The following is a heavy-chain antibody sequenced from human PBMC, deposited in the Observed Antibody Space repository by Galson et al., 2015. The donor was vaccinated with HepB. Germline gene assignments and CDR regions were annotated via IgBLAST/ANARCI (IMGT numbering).Heavy chain of an antibody. Sequence: SLRLSCAASGFTFSSYSMNWVRQAPGTGLEWVSYISSSSSTIYYADSVKGRFTISRDNAKNSLYLQMNSLRAEDTAVYYCARSSVGALLPFDYWGQGTLVTVSS. CDR1: GFTFSSYS. D-gene: IGHD1-26*01. J-gene: IGHJ4*02. CDR3: ARSSVGALLPFDY. V-gene: IGHV3-48*04. CDR2: ISSSSSTI.